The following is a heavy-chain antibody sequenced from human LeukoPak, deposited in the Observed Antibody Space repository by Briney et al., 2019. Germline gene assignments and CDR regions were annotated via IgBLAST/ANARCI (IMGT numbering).Heavy chain of an antibody. CDR2: IQQDGTEK. J-gene: IGHJ4*02. Sequence: GGSLRLSYAASGFTFNYYWLTWVRQAPGKGLEWVANIQQDGTEKYYVDSVKGRFTISRDNAKNSLYLQMNSLRAEDTAVYYCARVRKLRTRGVMDPLDYWGQGTLVTVSS. CDR3: ARVRKLRTRGVMDPLDY. V-gene: IGHV3-7*01. D-gene: IGHD3-10*01. CDR1: GFTFNYYW.